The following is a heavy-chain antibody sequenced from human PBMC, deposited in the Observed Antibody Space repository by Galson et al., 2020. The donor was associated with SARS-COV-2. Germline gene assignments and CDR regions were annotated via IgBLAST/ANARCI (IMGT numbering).Heavy chain of an antibody. D-gene: IGHD3-22*01. V-gene: IGHV1-18*04. Sequence: ASVQVSCKASGYTFTSYGNSWLRQPPRQGLQWMGCASAYNGNTHYAHTLQGRVTMSTDTSTSTAYMELRSLRPDDTAVYYCARWYYYDSSGYYQGGNWFDPWGQGTLVTVSS. J-gene: IGHJ5*02. CDR3: ARWYYYDSSGYYQGGNWFDP. CDR1: GYTFTSYG. CDR2: ASAYNGNT.